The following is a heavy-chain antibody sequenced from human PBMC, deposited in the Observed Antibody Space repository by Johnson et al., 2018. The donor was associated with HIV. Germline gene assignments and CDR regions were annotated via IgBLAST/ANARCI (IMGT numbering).Heavy chain of an antibody. Sequence: QVQLMESGGGVVQPGRSLRLSCAASGFTFSSYAMHWVRQAPGRGLAWVAVVSYDGSNKYYVDSVKGRFTVSRDNSKNTLYLQMNSLRVGDTAVYFGARVGGRSYGYRWADAFDIWGQGTMVTVSS. D-gene: IGHD5-18*01. V-gene: IGHV3-30-3*01. CDR3: ARVGGRSYGYRWADAFDI. CDR2: VSYDGSNK. CDR1: GFTFSSYA. J-gene: IGHJ3*02.